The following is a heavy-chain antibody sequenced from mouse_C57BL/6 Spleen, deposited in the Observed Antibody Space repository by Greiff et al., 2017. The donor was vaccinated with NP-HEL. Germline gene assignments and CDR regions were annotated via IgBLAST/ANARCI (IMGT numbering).Heavy chain of an antibody. Sequence: EVQLQESGGGLVQPGGSMKLSCVASGFTFSNYWMNWVRQSPEKGLEWVAQIRLKSDNYATHYAESVKGRFTISRDDSKSSVYLQMNNLRAEDTGIYYCTGVYEGYYAMDYWGQGTSVTVSS. CDR2: IRLKSDNYAT. J-gene: IGHJ4*01. CDR3: TGVYEGYYAMDY. D-gene: IGHD2-3*01. CDR1: GFTFSNYW. V-gene: IGHV6-3*01.